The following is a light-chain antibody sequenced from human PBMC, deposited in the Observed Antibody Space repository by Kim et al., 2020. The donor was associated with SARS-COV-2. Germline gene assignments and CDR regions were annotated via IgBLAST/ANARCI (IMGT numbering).Light chain of an antibody. Sequence: QSVLTQPPSVSAAPGQKVTISCSGRSSNIGDYSVSWYQQFPGTVPKLLIYDNNKRPSGIPDRFSGSKSGTSATLGITGLQTGDEADYYCGSWDSSLREVFGGGTQLTVL. J-gene: IGLJ3*02. CDR3: GSWDSSLREV. CDR1: SSNIGDYS. CDR2: DNN. V-gene: IGLV1-51*01.